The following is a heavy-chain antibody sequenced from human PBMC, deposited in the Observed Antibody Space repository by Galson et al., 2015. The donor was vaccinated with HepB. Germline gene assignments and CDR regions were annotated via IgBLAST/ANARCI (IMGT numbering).Heavy chain of an antibody. CDR3: ARDFEYGTSSLDFFDY. Sequence: SLRLSCAASGFTFSSYGMHWVRQAPGKGLEWVALIWYDGSNENYADSVKGRFTISRDNSKNTLYLQMDSLRAEDTAVYYCARDFEYGTSSLDFFDYWGQGTLLTVSS. V-gene: IGHV3-33*01. CDR2: IWYDGSNE. CDR1: GFTFSSYG. D-gene: IGHD6-6*01. J-gene: IGHJ4*02.